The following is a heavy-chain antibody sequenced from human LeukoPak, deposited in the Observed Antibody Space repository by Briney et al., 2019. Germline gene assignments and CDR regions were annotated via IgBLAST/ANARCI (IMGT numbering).Heavy chain of an antibody. J-gene: IGHJ6*03. CDR2: INHSGST. CDR1: GGSFSGYY. D-gene: IGHD2-2*01. V-gene: IGHV4-34*01. CDR3: ARGRHCSSTSCYRIRYYYYYMDV. Sequence: SETLSLTCAVYGGSFSGYYWSWIRQPPGKGLEWIGEINHSGSTNYNPSLKSRVIISVDTSKNQFSLKLRSVTAADTAVYYCARGRHCSSTSCYRIRYYYYYMDVWGKGTTVTVSS.